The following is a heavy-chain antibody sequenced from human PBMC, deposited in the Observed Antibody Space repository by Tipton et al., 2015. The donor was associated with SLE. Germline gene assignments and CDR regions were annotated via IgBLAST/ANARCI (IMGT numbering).Heavy chain of an antibody. CDR2: LSYSGST. D-gene: IGHD3-16*01. CDR3: ATQGYYDSSFDY. J-gene: IGHJ4*02. Sequence: LSLTCTVSGGSLSSYSWSWIRQSPEKGLEWIGYLSYSGSTNYNPSLESRVTISVDTSKNQFSLKLSSVTAADTAVYYCATQGYYDSSFDYWGQGTLVTVSS. CDR1: GGSLSSYS. V-gene: IGHV4-59*08.